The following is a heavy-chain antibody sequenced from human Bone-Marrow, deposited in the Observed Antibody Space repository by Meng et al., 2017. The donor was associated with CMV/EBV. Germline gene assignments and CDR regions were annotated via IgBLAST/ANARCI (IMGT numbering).Heavy chain of an antibody. J-gene: IGHJ6*02. Sequence: GESLKISCAASEFTFSNFAMSWVRQAPGKGLEWVAVIWYDGSYKYYADSVKGRFTISRDNSKNTLYLQMNSLRAEDTAVYYCAKDYSSYDYYYGMDVWGQGTTVTVSS. V-gene: IGHV3-33*06. CDR1: EFTFSNFA. D-gene: IGHD4-11*01. CDR2: IWYDGSYK. CDR3: AKDYSSYDYYYGMDV.